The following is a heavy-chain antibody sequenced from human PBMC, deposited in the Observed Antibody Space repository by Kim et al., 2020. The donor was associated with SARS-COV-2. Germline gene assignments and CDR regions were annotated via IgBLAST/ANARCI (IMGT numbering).Heavy chain of an antibody. D-gene: IGHD3-16*01. CDR2: IYYSGSA. CDR3: AAGRCLGY. Sequence: SETLSLTCTVSGGSISSYYWSWIRQPPGKGLEWIGYIYYSGSANYNPSLKSRVTISVDTSKNQFSLKLNSVTAADTAVYYCAAGRCLGYWGQGTLVTVSS. J-gene: IGHJ4*02. V-gene: IGHV4-59*01. CDR1: GGSISSYY.